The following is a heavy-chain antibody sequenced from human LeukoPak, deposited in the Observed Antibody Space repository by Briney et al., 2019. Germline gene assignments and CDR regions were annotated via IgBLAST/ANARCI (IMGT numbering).Heavy chain of an antibody. Sequence: GGSLRLSCAASGFTFSSYAMSWVRQAPGKGLEWVSAISGSGGSTYYADSVKGRFTISRDDSKNTLYLQMNSLRAEDTAVYYCAKDLRAHDYGGNSFDYWGQGTLVTVSS. CDR2: ISGSGGST. J-gene: IGHJ4*02. CDR1: GFTFSSYA. CDR3: AKDLRAHDYGGNSFDY. V-gene: IGHV3-23*01. D-gene: IGHD4-23*01.